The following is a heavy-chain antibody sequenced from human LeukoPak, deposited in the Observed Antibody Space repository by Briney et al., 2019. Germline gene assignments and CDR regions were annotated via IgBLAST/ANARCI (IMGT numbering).Heavy chain of an antibody. CDR1: GGSFSGYY. D-gene: IGHD1-26*01. CDR3: AREVVGATNY. CDR2: INHSGST. J-gene: IGHJ4*02. V-gene: IGHV4-34*01. Sequence: SETLPLTCAVYGGSFSGYYWSWIRQPPGKGLEWIGEINHSGSTNYNPSLKSRVTISVDTSKNQFSLKLSSVTAEDTAVYYCAREVVGATNYWGQGTLVTVSS.